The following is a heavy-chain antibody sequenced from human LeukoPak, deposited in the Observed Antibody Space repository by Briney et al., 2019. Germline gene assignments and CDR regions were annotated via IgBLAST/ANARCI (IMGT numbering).Heavy chain of an antibody. D-gene: IGHD2-2*01. J-gene: IGHJ6*03. CDR2: INPNSGGT. V-gene: IGHV1-2*06. CDR3: ARGLPTASYYYMDV. Sequence: ASVKVSCRTSRSTFTDYYMNWVRQAPGQGLEWMGRINPNSGGTNYAQNFQGRVTMTRDTSITTAYMELSRLRSDDTAVYYCARGLPTASYYYMDVWGKGTTVTVSS. CDR1: RSTFTDYY.